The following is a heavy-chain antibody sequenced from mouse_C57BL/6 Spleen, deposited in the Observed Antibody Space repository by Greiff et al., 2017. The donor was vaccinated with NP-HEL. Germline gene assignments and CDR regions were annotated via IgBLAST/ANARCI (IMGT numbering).Heavy chain of an antibody. CDR3: TTRGVYYAMDY. Sequence: VQLQQSGAELVRPGASVKLSCTASGFNIKDDYMHWVKQRPEQGLEWIGWIDPENGDTEYASKFQGKATITADTSSNTAYLQLSSLTSEDTAVYYCTTRGVYYAMDYWGQGTSVTVSS. CDR2: IDPENGDT. CDR1: GFNIKDDY. V-gene: IGHV14-4*01. J-gene: IGHJ4*01.